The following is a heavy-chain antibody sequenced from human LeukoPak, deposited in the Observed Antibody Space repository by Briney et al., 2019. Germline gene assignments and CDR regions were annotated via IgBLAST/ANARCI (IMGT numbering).Heavy chain of an antibody. CDR2: ISYDGSNK. Sequence: GGSLRLSCAASGFTFSSYAMHWVRQAPGKGLEWVAVISYDGSNKYYADSVKGRFTISRDNSKNTLYLQMNSLRAEDTAVYYCARESGGGSYGSPFDYWGQGTLVTVSS. CDR1: GFTFSSYA. V-gene: IGHV3-30-3*01. CDR3: ARESGGGSYGSPFDY. J-gene: IGHJ4*02. D-gene: IGHD1-26*01.